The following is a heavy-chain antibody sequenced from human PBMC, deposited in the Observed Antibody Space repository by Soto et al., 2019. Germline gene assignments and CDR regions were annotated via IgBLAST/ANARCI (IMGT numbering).Heavy chain of an antibody. J-gene: IGHJ6*04. CDR1: GYTLTEIS. V-gene: IGHV1-24*01. CDR3: ATVQFGESIYYYGMDV. D-gene: IGHD3-10*01. Sequence: ASAKLCSKVSGYTLTEISMHSLQQAPRKGLEWMGGFDPEDGETIYAQKFQGRVTMTEDTSTDTAYMELSSLRSEDTAVYYCATVQFGESIYYYGMDVWGEGTTVTVSS. CDR2: FDPEDGET.